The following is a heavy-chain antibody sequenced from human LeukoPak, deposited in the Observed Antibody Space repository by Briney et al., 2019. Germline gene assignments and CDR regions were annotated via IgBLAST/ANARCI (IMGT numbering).Heavy chain of an antibody. Sequence: SETLSLTCTVSGGSISSSSYYWGWIRQPPGKGLEWIGSIYYSGSTNYNPSLKSRVTISVDTSKNQFSLKLSPVTAADTAVYYCARSLWNYGDPPEYYFDYWGQGTLVTVSS. CDR1: GGSISSSSYY. CDR2: IYYSGST. J-gene: IGHJ4*02. D-gene: IGHD1-7*01. V-gene: IGHV4-39*07. CDR3: ARSLWNYGDPPEYYFDY.